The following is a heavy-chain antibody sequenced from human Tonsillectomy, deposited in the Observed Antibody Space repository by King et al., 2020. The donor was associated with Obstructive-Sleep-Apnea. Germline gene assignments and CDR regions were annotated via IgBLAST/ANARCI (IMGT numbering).Heavy chain of an antibody. V-gene: IGHV2-70*01. Sequence: TLKESGPALVKPTQTLTLTCTFSGFSLSTSGMCVSWIRQPPGKALEWLALIDWDDDKYYSTSLKTRLTISKDTSKNQVVLTMTNMYPVDTATYYCARTLRPYYDFWCGYLGRFDPWGQGTLVTVSS. J-gene: IGHJ5*02. CDR3: ARTLRPYYDFWCGYLGRFDP. D-gene: IGHD3-3*01. CDR1: GFSLSTSGMC. CDR2: IDWDDDK.